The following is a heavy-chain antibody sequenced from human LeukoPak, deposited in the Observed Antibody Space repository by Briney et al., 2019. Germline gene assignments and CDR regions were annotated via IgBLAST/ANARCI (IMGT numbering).Heavy chain of an antibody. CDR3: ARGRNYGSGSYVFDY. D-gene: IGHD3-10*01. J-gene: IGHJ4*02. V-gene: IGHV3-23*01. CDR1: GFTFRNYG. Sequence: GGSLRLSCAASGFTFRNYGMNWVRQAPGKGLQWVSGILDNGGDTFYADSVQGRFTISRDNSKNSVYLQMNSLRAEDTAVYYCARGRNYGSGSYVFDYWGQGTLVTVSS. CDR2: ILDNGGDT.